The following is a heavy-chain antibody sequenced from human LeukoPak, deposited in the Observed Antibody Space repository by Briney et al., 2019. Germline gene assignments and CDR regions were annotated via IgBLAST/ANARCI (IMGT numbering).Heavy chain of an antibody. D-gene: IGHD4-17*01. CDR3: AKDPMTTVTTVDSD. CDR2: ISYDGSNK. Sequence: GGSLRLSCAASGFTFSSYAMHWVRQAPGKGLEWVAVISYDGSNKYYADSVKGRFTISRDNSKNTLYLQMNSLRAEDTAVYYCAKDPMTTVTTVDSDWGQGALVTVSS. CDR1: GFTFSSYA. V-gene: IGHV3-30*04. J-gene: IGHJ4*02.